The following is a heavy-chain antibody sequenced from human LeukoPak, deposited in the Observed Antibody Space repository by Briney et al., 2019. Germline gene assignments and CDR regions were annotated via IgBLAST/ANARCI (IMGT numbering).Heavy chain of an antibody. CDR3: AKAEGFDILTGLDY. Sequence: GGSLRLSCATSGFTFSSYAMSWVRQAPGKGLEWVSGIGASGGSTYYADSVKGRFTISRDNSKNTLYLQMNSLRTEDTAVYYCAKAEGFDILTGLDYWGQGTLVTVSS. V-gene: IGHV3-23*01. CDR2: IGASGGST. D-gene: IGHD3-9*01. J-gene: IGHJ4*02. CDR1: GFTFSSYA.